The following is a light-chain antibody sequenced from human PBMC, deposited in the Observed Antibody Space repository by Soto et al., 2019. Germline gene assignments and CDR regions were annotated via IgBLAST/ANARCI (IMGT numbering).Light chain of an antibody. CDR2: GAS. Sequence: EIVMTQSPATLSVSPGERATLSCRASQSVSSSLAWYQQKPCQAPRLLVYGASTRTTGVPARFSGSGSGTEFTLTISSLPYEDFAVYYCQQYNNWPPITFGHGTRLEIK. CDR1: QSVSSS. CDR3: QQYNNWPPIT. V-gene: IGKV3-15*01. J-gene: IGKJ5*01.